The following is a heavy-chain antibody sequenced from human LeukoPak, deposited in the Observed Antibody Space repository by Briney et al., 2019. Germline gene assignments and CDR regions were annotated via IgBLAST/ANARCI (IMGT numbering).Heavy chain of an antibody. D-gene: IGHD1-26*01. Sequence: VASVKVSCKASGYTFTSYGISWVRQAPGQGLEWMGWISAYNGNTNYAQKLQGRVTMTTDTSTSTAYIELRSLRSDDTAVYYCARVVMSGSYGLLDYWGQGTLVTVSS. J-gene: IGHJ4*02. CDR1: GYTFTSYG. CDR2: ISAYNGNT. CDR3: ARVVMSGSYGLLDY. V-gene: IGHV1-18*01.